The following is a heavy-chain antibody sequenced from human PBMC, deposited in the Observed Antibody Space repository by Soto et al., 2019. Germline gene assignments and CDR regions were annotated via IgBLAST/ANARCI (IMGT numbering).Heavy chain of an antibody. V-gene: IGHV3-21*01. Sequence: LRLSCISSGFTFRTYTMNWVRQAPGKGLGWVSGIRGFSPYTFYAESVRGRFAISRDNAKNSLYLQMNSLRAEDTAVYYCARDRGYDAHDYYYNAMDVWGQGTTVTVSS. CDR2: IRGFSPYT. J-gene: IGHJ6*02. D-gene: IGHD2-15*01. CDR3: ARDRGYDAHDYYYNAMDV. CDR1: GFTFRTYT.